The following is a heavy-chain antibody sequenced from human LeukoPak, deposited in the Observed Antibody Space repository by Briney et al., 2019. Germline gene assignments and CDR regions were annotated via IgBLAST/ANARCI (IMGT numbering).Heavy chain of an antibody. J-gene: IGHJ6*02. Sequence: GGSLRLSCAASGFTFSSYAMSWVRQAPGKGLEWVSAISGSGGSTYYADSVKGRFTISRDNSKNTLYLQMNSLRAEDTAVYYCVKGITIFGRNYYGMDVWGQGTTVTVSS. CDR2: ISGSGGST. D-gene: IGHD3-3*01. CDR3: VKGITIFGRNYYGMDV. CDR1: GFTFSSYA. V-gene: IGHV3-23*01.